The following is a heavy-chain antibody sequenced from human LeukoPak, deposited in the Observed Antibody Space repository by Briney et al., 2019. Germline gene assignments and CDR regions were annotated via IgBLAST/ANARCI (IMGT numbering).Heavy chain of an antibody. CDR2: ISVYNGNT. J-gene: IGHJ4*02. CDR3: ARDQYSGYDSSFDY. Sequence: ASVKVSCKASGYTFTSYGISWVRQAPGQGLEWMGWISVYNGNTNYAQKLQGRVTMTTDTSTSTAYMELRSLRSDDTAVYYCARDQYSGYDSSFDYWGQGTLVTVSS. CDR1: GYTFTSYG. D-gene: IGHD5-12*01. V-gene: IGHV1-18*01.